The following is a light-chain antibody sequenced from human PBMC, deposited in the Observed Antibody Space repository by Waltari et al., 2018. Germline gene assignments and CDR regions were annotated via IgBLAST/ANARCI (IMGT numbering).Light chain of an antibody. Sequence: QSVVTQPPSASGTPGQRITLSCSGSNSSIGSDIVNCYQQFPGTAPKLLIYANNQRPSGVPGRFSASRSVTSASLVISGLQSEDEADYYCATWDASLDTWVFGGGTKVTVL. V-gene: IGLV1-44*01. CDR2: ANN. J-gene: IGLJ3*02. CDR3: ATWDASLDTWV. CDR1: NSSIGSDI.